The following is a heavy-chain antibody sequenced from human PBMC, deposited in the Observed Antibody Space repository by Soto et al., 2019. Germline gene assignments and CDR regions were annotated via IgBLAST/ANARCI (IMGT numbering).Heavy chain of an antibody. CDR2: ISYSGST. V-gene: IGHV4-59*01. CDR3: ARSYYDFWSGSLYYYMDV. Sequence: SETLSLTCTVSGGSISSYYWSWIRQPPGKGLEWIGYISYSGSTNYNPSLKSRVTISVDTSKNQFSLKLSSVTAADTAVYYCARSYYDFWSGSLYYYMDVWGTGTTVTVSS. D-gene: IGHD3-3*01. J-gene: IGHJ6*03. CDR1: GGSISSYY.